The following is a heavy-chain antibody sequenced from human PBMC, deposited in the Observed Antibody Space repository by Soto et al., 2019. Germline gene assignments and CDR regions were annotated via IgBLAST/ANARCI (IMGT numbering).Heavy chain of an antibody. Sequence: GSLRLSCAASGFTFSSYGMHWVRQAPGKGLEWVAVIWYDGSNKYYADSVKGRFTISRDNSKNTLYLQMNSLRAEDTSVYYCARNDLLLAFEYYYYMDVWGKGTTVTVSS. CDR2: IWYDGSNK. CDR1: GFTFSSYG. J-gene: IGHJ6*03. V-gene: IGHV3-33*01. CDR3: ARNDLLLAFEYYYYMDV. D-gene: IGHD1-26*01.